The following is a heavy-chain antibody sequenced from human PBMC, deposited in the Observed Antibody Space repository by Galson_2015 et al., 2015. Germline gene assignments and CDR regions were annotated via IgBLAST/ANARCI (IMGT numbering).Heavy chain of an antibody. CDR1: GFSFSSYS. V-gene: IGHV3-48*02. D-gene: IGHD3-10*01. J-gene: IGHJ4*02. CDR3: ARDLNGAFDY. Sequence: SLRLSCAASGFSFSSYSMNWVRQAPGKGLEWVSYINRDSDNIDYADSVKGRFTVSRDNAENSLYLQMDSLRDEDTAVYYCARDLNGAFDYWDQGTLVAVSS. CDR2: INRDSDNI.